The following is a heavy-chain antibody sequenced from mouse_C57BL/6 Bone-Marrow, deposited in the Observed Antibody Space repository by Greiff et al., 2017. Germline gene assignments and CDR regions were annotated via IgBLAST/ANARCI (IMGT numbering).Heavy chain of an antibody. V-gene: IGHV12-3*01. J-gene: IGHJ2*01. CDR3: AGDSDGYYGY. D-gene: IGHD2-3*01. Sequence: VQLQESGPGLVKPSQSLFLTCSITGFPITSGYYWIWIRQSPGKPLEWMGYITHSGETFYNPSLQSPISITRETSKNQFFLQLNSVTTEDTAMYYCAGDSDGYYGYWGQGTTLTVSS. CDR2: ITHSGET. CDR1: GFPITSGYY.